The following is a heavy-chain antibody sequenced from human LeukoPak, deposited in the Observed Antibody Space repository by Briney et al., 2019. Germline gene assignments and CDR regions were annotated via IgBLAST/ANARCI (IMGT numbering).Heavy chain of an antibody. Sequence: SVKVSCKASGGTFSSYAIGWVRQAPGQGLAWMGRIIPILGIANYAQKFQGRVTITADKSTSTAYMELSSLRSEDTAVYYCARVLNYYDSSGYYTPLKYFDYWGQGTLVTVSS. V-gene: IGHV1-69*04. CDR3: ARVLNYYDSSGYYTPLKYFDY. CDR1: GGTFSSYA. D-gene: IGHD3-22*01. CDR2: IIPILGIA. J-gene: IGHJ4*02.